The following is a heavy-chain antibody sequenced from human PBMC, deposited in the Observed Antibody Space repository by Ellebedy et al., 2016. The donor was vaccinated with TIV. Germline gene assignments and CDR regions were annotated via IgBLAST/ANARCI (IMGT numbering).Heavy chain of an antibody. Sequence: ASVKVSCXASGYTFTNYGITWVRQAPGQGLEWMGWISAYNGNAKYAQKLQGRVTMTTDTSTSTAYMELRSLRSDDTAVYYCAKDSHEPSGGMDVWGQGTTVTVSS. CDR2: ISAYNGNA. V-gene: IGHV1-18*01. J-gene: IGHJ6*02. CDR3: AKDSHEPSGGMDV. CDR1: GYTFTNYG.